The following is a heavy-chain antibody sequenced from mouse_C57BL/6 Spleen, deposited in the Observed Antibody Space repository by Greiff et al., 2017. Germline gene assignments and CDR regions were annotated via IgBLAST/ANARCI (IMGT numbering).Heavy chain of an antibody. CDR2: IYPGDGDT. D-gene: IGHD1-1*01. Sequence: VQLQQSGAELVKPGASVKISCKASGYAFRSYWMNWVKQRPGKGLEWIGQIYPGDGDTNYNGKFKGKATLTADKSSSTAYMQLSSLTSEDSAVYVCAGSNPYYYAMDYWGQGTSVTVSS. J-gene: IGHJ4*01. V-gene: IGHV1-80*01. CDR3: AGSNPYYYAMDY. CDR1: GYAFRSYW.